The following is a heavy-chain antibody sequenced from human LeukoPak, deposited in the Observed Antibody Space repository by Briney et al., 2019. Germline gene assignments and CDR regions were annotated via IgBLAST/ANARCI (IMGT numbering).Heavy chain of an antibody. CDR3: ARWPHYSSWSGRIDY. CDR1: GFSFSSTW. CDR2: IKSDGIST. D-gene: IGHD6-13*01. Sequence: PGGSLRLSCAASGFSFSSTWMHWVRQAPGKGLVWVSRIKSDGISTIYADSVKGRFTISRDNAKNSLYLQMNSLRAEDTAVYYCARWPHYSSWSGRIDYWGQGTLVTVSS. V-gene: IGHV3-74*01. J-gene: IGHJ4*02.